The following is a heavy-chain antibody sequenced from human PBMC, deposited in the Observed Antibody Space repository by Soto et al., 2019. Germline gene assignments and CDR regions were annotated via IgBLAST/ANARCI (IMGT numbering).Heavy chain of an antibody. J-gene: IGHJ5*02. CDR2: INPSGGST. D-gene: IGHD2-2*02. CDR3: ARDSYTAPRSWFDP. Sequence: ASVKVSCKASGSTFTSYYMHWVRQAPGQGLEWMGIINPSGGSTTYAQKLQGRVTMTTDTSTSTAYMELRSLRSDDTAVYYCARDSYTAPRSWFDPWGQGTLVTVSS. V-gene: IGHV1-46*01. CDR1: GSTFTSYY.